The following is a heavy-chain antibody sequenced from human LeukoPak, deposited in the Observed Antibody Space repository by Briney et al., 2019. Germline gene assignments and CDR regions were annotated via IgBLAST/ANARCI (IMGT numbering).Heavy chain of an antibody. Sequence: GESLKISCKGSGYNFTSFWIGWVRQMPGKGLEWMGIIYPGVSDTRYSPSFQGQVTISADKSISTVYLQWSSLKASDTAMYYCARQSRDGSKTRGYYFDYWGQGSLVTVSS. J-gene: IGHJ4*02. CDR1: GYNFTSFW. V-gene: IGHV5-51*01. D-gene: IGHD3-10*01. CDR2: IYPGVSDT. CDR3: ARQSRDGSKTRGYYFDY.